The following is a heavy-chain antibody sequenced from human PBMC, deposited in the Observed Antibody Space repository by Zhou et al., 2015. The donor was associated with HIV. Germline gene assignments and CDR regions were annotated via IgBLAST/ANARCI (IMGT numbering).Heavy chain of an antibody. CDR1: GAPFNTFA. J-gene: IGHJ1*01. CDR3: ARGFSHGDYEVFFKE. D-gene: IGHD4-17*01. V-gene: IGHV1-69*06. CDR2: LTPMFTRA. Sequence: QVYLVQSGAELRKPGSSVKVSCKTYGAPFNTFALNWVRQAPGQGPEWMGTLTPMFTRADYSRKFRDRVTMTADMSTDTGYMELSGLRFEDTAVYYCARGFSHGDYEVFFKEWGRGTLVTVSS.